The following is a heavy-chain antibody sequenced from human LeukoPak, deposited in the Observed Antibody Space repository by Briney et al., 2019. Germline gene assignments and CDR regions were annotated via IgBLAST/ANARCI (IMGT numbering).Heavy chain of an antibody. D-gene: IGHD1-26*01. V-gene: IGHV3-33*06. Sequence: GGSLRLSCAASGFTFSSYGMHWVRQAPGKGLEWVAVIWYDGSNKYYADSVKGRFTISRDNSKNTLYLQMNSLRAEDTAVYYCAKYGYSGSYYVSVYFDYWGQGTLVTVSS. CDR1: GFTFSSYG. CDR2: IWYDGSNK. J-gene: IGHJ4*02. CDR3: AKYGYSGSYYVSVYFDY.